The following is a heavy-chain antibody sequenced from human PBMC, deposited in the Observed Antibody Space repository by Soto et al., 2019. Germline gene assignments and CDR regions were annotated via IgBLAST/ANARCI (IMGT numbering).Heavy chain of an antibody. CDR1: GFPFSSYG. V-gene: IGHV3-30*03. J-gene: IGHJ4*02. CDR2: ISYDGSNK. Sequence: QVQLVESGGGVVQPGRSLRLSCVASGFPFSSYGMHWVRQAPGKGLDWVALISYDGSNKYYADSVKGRFTISRDNSKHTLYLQMSSPRVEDTAVYYCAGGQYYFDYCGQGTLVSVSS. D-gene: IGHD2-15*01. CDR3: AGGQYYFDY.